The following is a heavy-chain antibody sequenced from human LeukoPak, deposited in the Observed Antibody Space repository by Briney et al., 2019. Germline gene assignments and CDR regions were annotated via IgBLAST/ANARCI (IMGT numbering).Heavy chain of an antibody. J-gene: IGHJ4*02. Sequence: PGGSLRLSCAASGFTVSSNYMSWVRQAPGKGLEWVSVIYSGGSTYYADSVKGRFTISRDNSKNTLYLQMNSLRAEDTAVYYCAREPQGFGVNFFDYWGQGTLVTVSS. D-gene: IGHD3-10*01. V-gene: IGHV3-66*01. CDR1: GFTVSSNY. CDR2: IYSGGST. CDR3: AREPQGFGVNFFDY.